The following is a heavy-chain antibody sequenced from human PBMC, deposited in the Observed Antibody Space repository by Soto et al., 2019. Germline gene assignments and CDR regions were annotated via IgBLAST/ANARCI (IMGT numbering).Heavy chain of an antibody. D-gene: IGHD3-22*01. CDR3: ASYYYDSSGYYYVPGVY. Sequence: SETLSLTCTVSGGSISSGDYYWSWIRQPPGKGLEWIGYIYYSGSTYYNPSLKSRVTISVETSKNQFSLKLSSVTAADTAVYYCASYYYDSSGYYYVPGVYWGQGTLVTVSS. J-gene: IGHJ4*02. CDR1: GGSISSGDYY. V-gene: IGHV4-30-4*01. CDR2: IYYSGST.